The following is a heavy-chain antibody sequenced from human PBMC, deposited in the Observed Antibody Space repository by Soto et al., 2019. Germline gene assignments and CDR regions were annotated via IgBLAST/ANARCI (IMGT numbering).Heavy chain of an antibody. CDR1: GFTFSAYS. D-gene: IGHD1-26*01. CDR2: ISDSGSLT. V-gene: IGHV3-11*01. CDR3: ERELVRVVGALTK. Sequence: GGSLRLSCAASGFTFSAYSMSWIRQAPGKGLEGVSYISDSGSLTHYGDSVKGRFTISRDNPKASLYLQMDSLRAEDTAIYYCERELVRVVGALTKWGQGPLVTVSS. J-gene: IGHJ4*02.